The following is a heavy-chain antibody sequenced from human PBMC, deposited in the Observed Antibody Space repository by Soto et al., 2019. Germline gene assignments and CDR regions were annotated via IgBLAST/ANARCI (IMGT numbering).Heavy chain of an antibody. CDR1: GASVSSSTW. CDR2: IYHSGSA. Sequence: QVQLRQSGPGLVKPSGTLSLTCAVSGASVSSSTWWSWVRQSSGKGLEWIGEIYHSGSANYNPSLRGRATISVDKSNNQFSLKMRYMTAADTAVYYCATLPPRIELRILPIPTWGQGTLVSVSS. J-gene: IGHJ5*02. D-gene: IGHD2-15*01. CDR3: ATLPPRIELRILPIPT. V-gene: IGHV4-4*02.